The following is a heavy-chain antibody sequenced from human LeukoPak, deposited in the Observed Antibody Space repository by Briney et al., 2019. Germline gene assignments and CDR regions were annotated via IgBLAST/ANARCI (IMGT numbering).Heavy chain of an antibody. D-gene: IGHD6-13*01. CDR2: ISSSSSYI. V-gene: IGHV3-21*01. J-gene: IGHJ6*03. CDR1: GFAFSSYS. Sequence: GGSLRLSCAASGFAFSSYSMNWVRQAPGKGLEWVSSISSSSSYIYYADSVKGRFTISRDNAKNSLYLQMNSLRAEDTAVYYCARAPSFLGGSRPSYYMDVWGKGTTVTVSS. CDR3: ARAPSFLGGSRPSYYMDV.